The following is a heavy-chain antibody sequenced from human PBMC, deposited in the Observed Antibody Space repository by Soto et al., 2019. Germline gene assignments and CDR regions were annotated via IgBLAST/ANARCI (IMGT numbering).Heavy chain of an antibody. J-gene: IGHJ3*02. CDR1: GGSISGGDYY. CDR2: IYYSGST. Sequence: QVQLQESGPGLVKPSQTLSLTCTVSGGSISGGDYYWSWIRQPPGKDLEWIGYIYYSGSTYYNPSLHSRITISVDTSKNQFSLTLTSLTAADTAVYYCARAPYRGTNSRGAFDMWGQGTLVTVSS. CDR3: ARAPYRGTNSRGAFDM. V-gene: IGHV4-30-4*01. D-gene: IGHD2-8*01.